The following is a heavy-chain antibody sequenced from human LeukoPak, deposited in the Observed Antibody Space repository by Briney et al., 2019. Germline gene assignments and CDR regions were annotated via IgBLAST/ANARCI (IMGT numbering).Heavy chain of an antibody. CDR2: INPNSGGT. D-gene: IGHD4-17*01. J-gene: IGHJ3*02. CDR1: GYTFTGYY. CDR3: ARGEETTVTTLGAFDI. V-gene: IGHV1-2*02. Sequence: ASVKVSCKASGYTFTGYYMHWVRQAPGQGLEWMGWINPNSGGTNYAQKFQGRVTMTRDTSISTAYMELSRLRSDDTAVYYCARGEETTVTTLGAFDIWGQGTMVTVSS.